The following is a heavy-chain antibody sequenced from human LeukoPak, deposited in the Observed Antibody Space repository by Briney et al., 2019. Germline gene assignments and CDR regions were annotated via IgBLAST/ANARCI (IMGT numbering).Heavy chain of an antibody. J-gene: IGHJ4*02. CDR1: GGSISSGGYY. V-gene: IGHV4-31*03. D-gene: IGHD3-16*01. CDR2: IYYSGST. Sequence: ASETLSLTCTVSGGSISSGGYYWSWIRQHPGKGLEWIGYIYYSGSTYYNPSLKSRVTISLDTSKNQFSLRLSSVTAADTAVYYCARITSYTHGGFDYWGQGTLVTVSS. CDR3: ARITSYTHGGFDY.